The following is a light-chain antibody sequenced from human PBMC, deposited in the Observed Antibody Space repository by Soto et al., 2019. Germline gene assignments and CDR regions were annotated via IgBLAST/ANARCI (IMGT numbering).Light chain of an antibody. V-gene: IGKV1-39*01. J-gene: IGKJ4*01. CDR2: AAS. CDR3: QESYSTPLA. CDR1: QNINIF. Sequence: DIQVTQSPSSLSASVGDRVTITCRTSQNINIFLNWYQQKPGRAPMVVISAASNLESGVPSRFSSRGSGTEFTLTISNLQPGDSALYFCQESYSTPLAFGGGTRVEIK.